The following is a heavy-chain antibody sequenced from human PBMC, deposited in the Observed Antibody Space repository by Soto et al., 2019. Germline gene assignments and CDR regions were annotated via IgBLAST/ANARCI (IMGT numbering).Heavy chain of an antibody. CDR3: ARGSNYYGMDV. V-gene: IGHV4-4*07. CDR1: GGSISSYY. Sequence: SETLSLTCTVFGGSISSYYWSWIRQPAGKGLEWIGRIYTSGSTNYNPSFKSRVTMSVDTSKNQFSLKLSSVTAADTAVYYCARGSNYYGMDVWGQGTTVTVSS. J-gene: IGHJ6*02. CDR2: IYTSGST.